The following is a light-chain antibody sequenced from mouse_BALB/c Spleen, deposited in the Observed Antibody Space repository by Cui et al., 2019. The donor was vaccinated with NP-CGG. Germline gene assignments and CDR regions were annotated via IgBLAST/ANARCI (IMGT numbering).Light chain of an antibody. CDR3: ALWYSNHWV. CDR1: TGAVTTSNY. Sequence: QAFLTQDSKLTTSPGEKVTLTCRSNTGAVTTSNYANWVQEKPDHLFTGLIGGTNNRAPGVPARFSGSLIGDKAALTITGAQTEDEAIYFCALWYSNHWVFGGGTKLTVL. CDR2: GTN. V-gene: IGLV1*01. J-gene: IGLJ1*01.